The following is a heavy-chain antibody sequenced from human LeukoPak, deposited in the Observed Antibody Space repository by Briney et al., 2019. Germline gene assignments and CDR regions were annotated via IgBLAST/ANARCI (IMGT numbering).Heavy chain of an antibody. V-gene: IGHV6-1*01. D-gene: IGHD2-15*01. CDR3: ARDRGYCSGGSCYSDYYFDY. Sequence: SQTISLTCALYADSLSSNSAAWNWLRQSPSRGLEWLGRTYYRSKLYNDYAVSVESRITINPDTSKNLFSLQLNSVTPEDTAVYYCARDRGYCSGGSCYSDYYFDYWGQGTLVTVSS. CDR1: ADSLSSNSAA. CDR2: TYYRSKLYN. J-gene: IGHJ4*02.